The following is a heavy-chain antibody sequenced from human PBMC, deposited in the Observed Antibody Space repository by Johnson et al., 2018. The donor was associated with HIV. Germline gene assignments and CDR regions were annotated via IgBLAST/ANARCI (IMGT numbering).Heavy chain of an antibody. Sequence: VQLVESGGGLVQPGGSLRLSCAASGFTVSSNYMSWVRQAPGKGLEWVSVIYSGGSTYYADPVKGRFTISRDNSKNTLYLQMNSLRVADTAVYYCARDRSLWFRELWPRDAFDMWGQGTKITVSS. J-gene: IGHJ3*02. D-gene: IGHD3-10*01. V-gene: IGHV3-66*01. CDR3: ARDRSLWFRELWPRDAFDM. CDR1: GFTVSSNY. CDR2: IYSGGST.